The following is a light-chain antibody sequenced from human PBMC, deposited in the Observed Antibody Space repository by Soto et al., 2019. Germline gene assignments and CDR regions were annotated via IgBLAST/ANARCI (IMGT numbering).Light chain of an antibody. CDR1: QSISSF. Sequence: DIQMTQSPSSLSASVGDRVTITCRASQSISSFLSWYQHKPGKAPKLLMYAASNLQSGVPSRFSGSGSGTDFTLTISSLQPEDYASYYCQQSSSTPPTFGGGTKVEIK. J-gene: IGKJ4*01. CDR3: QQSSSTPPT. V-gene: IGKV1-39*01. CDR2: AAS.